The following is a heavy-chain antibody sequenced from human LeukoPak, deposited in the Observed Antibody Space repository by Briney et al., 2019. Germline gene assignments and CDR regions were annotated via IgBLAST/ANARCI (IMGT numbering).Heavy chain of an antibody. Sequence: TGGSLRLSCAASGFTFSSYAMHWVRQAPGKGLEWVAVISYDGSNKYYADSVKGRFTISRDNSKNTLYLQMNSLRAEDTAVYYCARVAAARSPYYFDYWGQGTLVTVSS. CDR2: ISYDGSNK. J-gene: IGHJ4*02. V-gene: IGHV3-30-3*01. D-gene: IGHD6-13*01. CDR1: GFTFSSYA. CDR3: ARVAAARSPYYFDY.